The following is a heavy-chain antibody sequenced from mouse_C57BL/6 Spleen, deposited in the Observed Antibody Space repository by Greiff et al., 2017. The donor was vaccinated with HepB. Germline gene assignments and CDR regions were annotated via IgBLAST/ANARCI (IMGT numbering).Heavy chain of an antibody. D-gene: IGHD2-4*01. J-gene: IGHJ1*03. V-gene: IGHV3-6*01. CDR2: ISYDGSN. Sequence: EVQLQESGPGLVKPSQSLSLTCSVTGYSITSGYYWNWIRQFPGNKLEWMGYISYDGSNNYNPSLKNRISITRDTSKNQFFLKLNSVTTEDTATYYCARGVYYDYDGDWYFDVWGTGTTVTVSS. CDR3: ARGVYYDYDGDWYFDV. CDR1: GYSITSGYY.